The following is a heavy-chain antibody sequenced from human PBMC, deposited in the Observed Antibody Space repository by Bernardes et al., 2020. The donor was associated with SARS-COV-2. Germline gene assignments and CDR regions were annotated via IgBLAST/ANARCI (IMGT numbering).Heavy chain of an antibody. J-gene: IGHJ3*01. D-gene: IGHD6-19*01. CDR2: IYPGDSDT. CDR1: GYRFSNSW. CDR3: ATLFCNSLCLVPHAFDR. Sequence: GESLQISCKGSGYRFSNSWIGWVRQMPGKGLEWMGIIYPGDSDTRYSPSFEGQVVISVDKSISTAYLQWISLKTSDTAVYYCATLFCNSLCLVPHAFDRRGQGTMVTVSS. V-gene: IGHV5-51*01.